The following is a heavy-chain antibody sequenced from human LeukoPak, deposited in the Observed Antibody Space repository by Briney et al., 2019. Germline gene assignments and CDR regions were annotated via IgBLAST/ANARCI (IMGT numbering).Heavy chain of an antibody. CDR1: GFTFSSYG. J-gene: IGHJ4*02. D-gene: IGHD2-15*01. CDR3: AKSGLNRFDS. Sequence: GGSLRLSCAASGFTFSSYGMNWGRQAPGKVLEWVTFIRFDGNNKYYADSVKGRFTISRDNSKNTLYLQMNSLRAEDTAVYYCAKSGLNRFDSWGQGTLVTVSS. V-gene: IGHV3-30*02. CDR2: IRFDGNNK.